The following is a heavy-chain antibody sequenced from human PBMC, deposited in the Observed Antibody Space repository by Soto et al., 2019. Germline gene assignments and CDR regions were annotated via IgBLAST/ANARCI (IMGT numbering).Heavy chain of an antibody. CDR1: GVPFIYSA. V-gene: IGHV3-73*01. D-gene: IGHD3-22*01. J-gene: IGHJ2*01. CDR3: TRSGWDYESSGYFINWYFDL. Sequence: GGSQRLPSASSGVPFIYSAMHLVRHASGNGLEWAGRIRSKANSYATAYAASVKGRFTISRDDSKNTAYLQMNSLKTEDTAVYYCTRSGWDYESSGYFINWYFDLWGRGTLV. CDR2: IRSKANSYAT.